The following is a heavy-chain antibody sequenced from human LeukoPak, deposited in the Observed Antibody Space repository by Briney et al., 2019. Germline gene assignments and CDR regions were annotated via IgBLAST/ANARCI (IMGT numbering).Heavy chain of an antibody. Sequence: KTSETLSLTCVVSGVSVHRSFWTWVGQPPGKGLEWIGRIYSSGTTDYSPSLKSRLTIAIDTSKNQFSLRLASVTAADTAVYYCGRRPAVDGPIDNWGQGILVAVSS. D-gene: IGHD3/OR15-3a*01. CDR3: GRRPAVDGPIDN. CDR1: GVSVHRSF. V-gene: IGHV4-59*02. J-gene: IGHJ4*02. CDR2: IYSSGTT.